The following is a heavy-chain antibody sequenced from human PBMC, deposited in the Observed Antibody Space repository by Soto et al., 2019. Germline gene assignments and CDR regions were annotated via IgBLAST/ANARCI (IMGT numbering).Heavy chain of an antibody. CDR2: IYPGDSDT. J-gene: IGHJ6*02. CDR1: GYSFTSYW. D-gene: IGHD4-17*01. Sequence: GESLKISCKGSGYSFTSYWIGWVRQMPGKGLEWMGIIYPGDSDTRYSPSFQGQVTISADKSISTAYLQWSSLKASDTAMYYCARLYYGDYHYYYCMDVWGQGAMVTVSS. CDR3: ARLYYGDYHYYYCMDV. V-gene: IGHV5-51*01.